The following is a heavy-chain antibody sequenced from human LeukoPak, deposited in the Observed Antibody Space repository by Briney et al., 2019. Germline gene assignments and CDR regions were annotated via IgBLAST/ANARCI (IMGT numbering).Heavy chain of an antibody. V-gene: IGHV3-33*01. CDR1: GFTFSSYG. CDR2: IWYDGTNK. D-gene: IGHD7-27*01. Sequence: GGSLRLSCAASGFTFSSYGMHWVRQAPGKGLEWVALIWYDGTNKYYADSVKGRFTISRDNSKNTLYLQMNSLRAEDTAVYYCARDSLNWERDYWGQGTLVTVSS. CDR3: ARDSLNWERDY. J-gene: IGHJ4*02.